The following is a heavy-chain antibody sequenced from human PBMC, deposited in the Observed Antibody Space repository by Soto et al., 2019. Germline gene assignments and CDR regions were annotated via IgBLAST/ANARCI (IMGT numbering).Heavy chain of an antibody. J-gene: IGHJ6*02. CDR3: ARCASTMVRGDIYSCYLGVDV. Sequence: QEQLVQSGAEVKKPGASVKVSCTASGYTFTSYYLHWVRQAPGQGLEWVGWMNPNTGDTKYAQKFQGRVTMTRDTSINTAYMELSGLRSDDTAMFFCARCASTMVRGDIYSCYLGVDVWGQGTSVTVSS. CDR1: GYTFTSYY. D-gene: IGHD3-10*01. CDR2: MNPNTGDT. V-gene: IGHV1-2*02.